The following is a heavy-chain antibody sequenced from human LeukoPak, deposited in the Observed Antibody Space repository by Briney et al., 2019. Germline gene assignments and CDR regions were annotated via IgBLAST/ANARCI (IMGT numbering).Heavy chain of an antibody. CDR2: FSSSSSSI. Sequence: GGSLRLXRAASGFTFNSYSMNWVRQAPGKGLEWVSYFSSSSSSIYYADSVKGRFTISRDNAKNSLYLQMNSLRAEDTAVYYCARDRPYYDSSGSGVEFDSWGQGTLVTVSS. D-gene: IGHD3-22*01. V-gene: IGHV3-48*01. CDR3: ARDRPYYDSSGSGVEFDS. J-gene: IGHJ4*02. CDR1: GFTFNSYS.